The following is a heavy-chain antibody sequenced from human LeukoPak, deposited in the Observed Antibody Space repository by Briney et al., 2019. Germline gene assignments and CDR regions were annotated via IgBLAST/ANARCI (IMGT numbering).Heavy chain of an antibody. Sequence: GASVKVSCKASGYTSTGYSMHWVRQAPGQGLEWLGQINPNSGGTNYAQNFQGRVTMTRDTSVSTAYMELSRLRSDDTAVYYCARMFGPDAGFDYWGQGTLVPVSS. CDR3: ARMFGPDAGFDY. D-gene: IGHD3-16*01. CDR1: GYTSTGYS. CDR2: INPNSGGT. J-gene: IGHJ4*02. V-gene: IGHV1-2*06.